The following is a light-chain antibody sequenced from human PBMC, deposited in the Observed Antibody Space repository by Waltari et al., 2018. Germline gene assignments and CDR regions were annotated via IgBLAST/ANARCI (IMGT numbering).Light chain of an antibody. Sequence: DIQMTQSPSSVSASVGDRVTITCRASQGISTWLAWFQQKPGKAPRLLIFAASSLQSGVPSRFSGSGSGTDFTPTISSLQPEDVATYYCQQANNFPITFGGGTKVEIK. V-gene: IGKV1-12*01. J-gene: IGKJ4*01. CDR3: QQANNFPIT. CDR2: AAS. CDR1: QGISTW.